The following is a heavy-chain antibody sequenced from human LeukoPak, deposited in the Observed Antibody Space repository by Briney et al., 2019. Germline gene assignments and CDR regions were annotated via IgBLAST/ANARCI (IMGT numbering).Heavy chain of an antibody. Sequence: GGSLRLSCAASGFTFSSYWMHWVRQAPGKGLVWVSRINSDGSSTSYADSVKGRFTISRDNAKNTLYLQMNSLRAEDTAVYYCAGTLVAINNFDYWGQGTLVTVSS. CDR1: GFTFSSYW. V-gene: IGHV3-74*01. CDR2: INSDGSST. D-gene: IGHD5-12*01. CDR3: AGTLVAINNFDY. J-gene: IGHJ4*02.